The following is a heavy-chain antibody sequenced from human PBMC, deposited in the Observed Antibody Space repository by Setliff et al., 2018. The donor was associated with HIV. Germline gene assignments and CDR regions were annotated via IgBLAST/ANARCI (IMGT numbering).Heavy chain of an antibody. J-gene: IGHJ4*02. CDR2: VFYSGST. CDR3: ARRSSGDWFFDN. Sequence: LSLTCTVSGGSISSFYWIWIRQPPGKGLEWIGYVFYSGSTYYNPSLKSRVTMSVDTSKNQFSLSLTSVTAADTAVYYCARRSSGDWFFDNWGQGTLVTVSS. CDR1: GGSISSFY. V-gene: IGHV4-59*08. D-gene: IGHD3-9*01.